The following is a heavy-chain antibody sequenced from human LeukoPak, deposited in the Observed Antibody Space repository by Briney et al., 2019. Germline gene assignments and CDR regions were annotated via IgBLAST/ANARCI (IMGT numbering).Heavy chain of an antibody. V-gene: IGHV3-30*04. CDR2: ISYDGSNK. Sequence: GRSLRLSCAASGFTFSSYAMHWVRQAPGKGLEWVAVISYDGSNKYHADSVKGRFTISRDNSKNTLYLQMNSLRAEDTAVYYCARDRGAAADLQDYFDYWGQGTLVTVSS. D-gene: IGHD6-13*01. J-gene: IGHJ4*02. CDR3: ARDRGAAADLQDYFDY. CDR1: GFTFSSYA.